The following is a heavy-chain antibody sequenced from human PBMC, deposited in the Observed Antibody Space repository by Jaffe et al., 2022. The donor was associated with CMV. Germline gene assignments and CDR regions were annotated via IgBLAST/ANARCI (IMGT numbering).Heavy chain of an antibody. D-gene: IGHD1-26*01. J-gene: IGHJ6*03. CDR2: IDWDDDK. CDR1: GFSLSTSGMC. CDR3: ARMGDVVGATWYYMDV. Sequence: QVTLRESGPALVKPTQTLTLTCTFSGFSLSTSGMCVSWIRQPPGKALEWLARIDWDDDKYYSTSLKTRLTISKDTSKNQVVLTMTNMDPVDTATYYCARMGDVVGATWYYMDVWGKGTTVTVSS. V-gene: IGHV2-70*15.